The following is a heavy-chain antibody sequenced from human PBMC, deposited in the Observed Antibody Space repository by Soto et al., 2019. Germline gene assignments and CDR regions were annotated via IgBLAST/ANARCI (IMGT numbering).Heavy chain of an antibody. D-gene: IGHD3-22*01. CDR2: INTGNDNT. CDR3: ASAPHYYDSSGPNWFPP. Sequence: ASVKVSCKASGYTFTTYPMHWVRQAPGQRLEWMGWINTGNDNTKYSQKFQGRVTITRDTSASTAYMELSSLRSEDTAVYYCASAPHYYDSSGPNWFPPWGQGTLVTVSS. J-gene: IGHJ5*02. V-gene: IGHV1-3*04. CDR1: GYTFTTYP.